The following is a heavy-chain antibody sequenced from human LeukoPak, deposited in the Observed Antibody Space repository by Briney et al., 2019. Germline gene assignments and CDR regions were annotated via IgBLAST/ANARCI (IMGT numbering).Heavy chain of an antibody. J-gene: IGHJ3*02. CDR1: GFTFSSYS. Sequence: PGGSLRLSCAASGFTFSSYSMNWVRQAPGKGLEWVSSISSSSSYIYYADSVKGRFTTSRDNAKNSLYLQMNSLRAEDTAVYYCARAYCSGGSCYSWVSAFDIWGQGTMVTVSS. V-gene: IGHV3-21*01. D-gene: IGHD2-15*01. CDR3: ARAYCSGGSCYSWVSAFDI. CDR2: ISSSSSYI.